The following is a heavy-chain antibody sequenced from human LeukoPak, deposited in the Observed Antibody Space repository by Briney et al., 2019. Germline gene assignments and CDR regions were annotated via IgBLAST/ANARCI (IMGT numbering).Heavy chain of an antibody. CDR2: ISGNGGST. CDR3: ARDPLGYSSSWYYFDY. D-gene: IGHD6-13*01. J-gene: IGHJ4*02. V-gene: IGHV3-64*01. CDR1: GFTFSNYA. Sequence: QPGGSLRLSCAASGFTFSNYAMHWVRQVPGKGLEYVSTISGNGGSTYYANSVKGRFTISRDDSKNTLYLQMGSLRAEDMAVYYCARDPLGYSSSWYYFDYWGQGTLVTVSS.